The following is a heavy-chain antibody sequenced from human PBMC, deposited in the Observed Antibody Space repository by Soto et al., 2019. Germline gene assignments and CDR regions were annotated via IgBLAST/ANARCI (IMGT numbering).Heavy chain of an antibody. CDR1: GLTFSNHG. V-gene: IGHV3-30*18. Sequence: GVPISLSCSASGLTFSNHGMHWIRQVPGKGLEWVAVISYDGTNKYYADSVKGRFTISRDNSKNRLYLQMNSLRADDTAVYYCAKDNSSEWYGLDYWGQGIPVTVSS. J-gene: IGHJ4*02. CDR3: AKDNSSEWYGLDY. D-gene: IGHD6-19*01. CDR2: ISYDGTNK.